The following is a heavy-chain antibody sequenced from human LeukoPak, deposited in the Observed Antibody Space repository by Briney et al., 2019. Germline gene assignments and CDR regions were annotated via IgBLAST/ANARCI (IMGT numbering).Heavy chain of an antibody. CDR1: GFTFSSYA. CDR3: AKDPTVTYVPEDCYGMDV. J-gene: IGHJ6*02. Sequence: GGSLRLSCAASGFTFSSYAMSWVRQAPGKGLEWVSAISGSGGSTYYADSVKGRFTISRDNSKNTLYLQMNSLRAEDTAVYYCAKDPTVTYVPEDCYGMDVWGQGTTVTVSS. D-gene: IGHD4-11*01. V-gene: IGHV3-23*01. CDR2: ISGSGGST.